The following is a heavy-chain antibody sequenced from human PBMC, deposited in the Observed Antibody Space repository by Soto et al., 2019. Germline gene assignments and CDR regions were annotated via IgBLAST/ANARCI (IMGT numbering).Heavy chain of an antibody. J-gene: IGHJ4*02. CDR1: CNTISSRGFS. D-gene: IGHD2-15*01. CDR2: TYHSEST. V-gene: IGHV4-30-2*01. Sequence: PSASLSLTCAVYCNTISSRGFSWGWNRQPPGKEQERIGYTYHSESTYYNPSLKSRVTISVDSSKNQFSLKLSSVVAADTAGYYCARDGGLLVDYWGQGTLVTVSS. CDR3: ARDGGLLVDY.